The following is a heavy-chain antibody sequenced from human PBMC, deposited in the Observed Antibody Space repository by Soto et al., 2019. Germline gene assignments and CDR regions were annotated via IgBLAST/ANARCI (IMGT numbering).Heavy chain of an antibody. V-gene: IGHV1-18*01. Sequence: ASVKVSCKTSGYTFSNHGITWVRQAPGQPLEWLGWISLYSDGTNYAQKFQGRVSMTTDTSTTTAYMELRSLRSDDTAVYYCARVVPGAEAWFGPWGQGTLVTVSS. CDR3: ARVVPGAEAWFGP. D-gene: IGHD2-2*01. CDR1: GYTFSNHG. J-gene: IGHJ5*02. CDR2: ISLYSDGT.